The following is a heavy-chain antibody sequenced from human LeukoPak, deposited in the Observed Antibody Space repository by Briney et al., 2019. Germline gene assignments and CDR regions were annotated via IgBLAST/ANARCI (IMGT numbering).Heavy chain of an antibody. D-gene: IGHD2-2*01. CDR1: GGSISSGDYY. J-gene: IGHJ3*02. CDR3: ARAYSSTWYGGDTFDI. CDR2: LYYSGNT. V-gene: IGHV4-30-4*01. Sequence: SETLSLTCTVSGGSISSGDYYWSWIRQPPGKGLEWIGYLYYSGNTYYNPSLKSRLTISLDTSKNQFSLKVSSVTAADRAVYFCARAYSSTWYGGDTFDIWGQGTMVTVSS.